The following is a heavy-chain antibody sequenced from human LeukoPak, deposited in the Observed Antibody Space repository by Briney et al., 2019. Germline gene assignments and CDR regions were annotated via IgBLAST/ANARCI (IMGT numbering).Heavy chain of an antibody. J-gene: IGHJ4*02. CDR3: AKTGYSSSWYAY. Sequence: KPGGSLRLSCAASGFTFSSYSMNWVRQAPGKGLEWVSSISSSSYIYYADSVKGRFTISRDNAKNSLYLQMNSLRAEDTAVYYCAKTGYSSSWYAYWGQGTLVTVSS. D-gene: IGHD6-13*01. CDR2: ISSSSYI. V-gene: IGHV3-21*01. CDR1: GFTFSSYS.